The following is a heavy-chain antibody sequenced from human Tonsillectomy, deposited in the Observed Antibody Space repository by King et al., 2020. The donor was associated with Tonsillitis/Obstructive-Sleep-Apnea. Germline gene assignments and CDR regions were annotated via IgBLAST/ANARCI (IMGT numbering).Heavy chain of an antibody. CDR1: GDSISSGGYY. Sequence: QLQESGPGLVKPSETLSLTCTVSGDSISSGGYYWGWIRQPPGEGLEWIGSIHYSGSTHYNTSLRSRGTISVDTSKNQLSLKLSSVTAADTAVYYCAKHGAIAARLAPLDYWGQGTPGHRLL. V-gene: IGHV4-39*01. CDR2: IHYSGST. J-gene: IGHJ4*02. D-gene: IGHD6-6*01. CDR3: AKHGAIAARLAPLDY.